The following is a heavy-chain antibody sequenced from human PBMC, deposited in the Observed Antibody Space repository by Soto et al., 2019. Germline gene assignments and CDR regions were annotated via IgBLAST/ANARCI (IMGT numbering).Heavy chain of an antibody. CDR1: GFTFSSYW. Sequence: GGSLRLSCAASGFTFSSYWMHWVRQAPGKGLVWVSRINSDGSSTSYADSVKGRFTISRDNAKNTLYLQMNSLRVVDTAVYYCARALYGGKTYGMDVWGQGTTVTVS. CDR3: ARALYGGKTYGMDV. V-gene: IGHV3-74*01. CDR2: INSDGSST. D-gene: IGHD4-17*01. J-gene: IGHJ6*02.